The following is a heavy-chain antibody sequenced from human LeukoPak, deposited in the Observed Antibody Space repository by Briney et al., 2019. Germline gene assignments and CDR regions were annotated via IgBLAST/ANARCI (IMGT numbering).Heavy chain of an antibody. D-gene: IGHD2-2*01. CDR3: ARQVEYCSSTSCSTPFDP. J-gene: IGHJ5*02. V-gene: IGHV5-51*01. Sequence: KSGESLKISCKGSGYSFTSYWIGWVRQMPGKGLEWMGIIYSGDSDTRYSPSFQGQVTISADKSISTAYLQWSSLKASDTAMYYCARQVEYCSSTSCSTPFDPWGQGTLVTVSS. CDR2: IYSGDSDT. CDR1: GYSFTSYW.